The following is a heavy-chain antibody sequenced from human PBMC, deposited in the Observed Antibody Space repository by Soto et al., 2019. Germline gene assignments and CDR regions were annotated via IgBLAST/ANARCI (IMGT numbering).Heavy chain of an antibody. Sequence: QVQLQESGPGLVKPSQTLSLTCTVSGGSISSGGYYWSWIRQHPGKGLEWIGYIYYSGSTYYNPSLKSRVTISVDTSKNQFSLKLSSVTAADTAVYYCASSEALAVDPGATRADYWGQGTLVTVSS. CDR2: IYYSGST. D-gene: IGHD6-19*01. CDR1: GGSISSGGYY. J-gene: IGHJ4*02. V-gene: IGHV4-31*03. CDR3: ASSEALAVDPGATRADY.